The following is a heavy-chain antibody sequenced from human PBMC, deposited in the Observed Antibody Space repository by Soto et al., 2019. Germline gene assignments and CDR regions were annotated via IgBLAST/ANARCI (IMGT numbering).Heavy chain of an antibody. V-gene: IGHV3-30*03. J-gene: IGHJ5*02. CDR1: GFTNYG. CDR2: FSYDGSDK. D-gene: IGHD2-15*01. CDR3: VRDHHCSGGSCHSDDQWFDP. Sequence: QVQLVESGGGVVQPGGPLRLSFAVPGFTNYGMHWVPQAPGKGLEWLALFSYDGSDKYYADSVRGRCTISRDNSKNTLYLQMNSLRPEDTAVYHCVRDHHCSGGSCHSDDQWFDPWGQGTLVTVSS.